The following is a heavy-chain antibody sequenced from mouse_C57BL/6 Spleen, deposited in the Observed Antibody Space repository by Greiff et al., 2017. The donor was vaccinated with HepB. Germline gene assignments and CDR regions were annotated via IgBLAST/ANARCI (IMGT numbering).Heavy chain of an antibody. D-gene: IGHD2-1*01. J-gene: IGHJ2*01. CDR3: ARGMEIYGNFYCFDY. CDR2: IYPGDGDT. Sequence: QVQLKESGPELVKPGASVKISCKASGYAFSSSWMNWVKQRPGKGLEWIGRIYPGDGDTNYNGKFKGKATLTADKSSSTAYMQLSSLTSEDSAVYFCARGMEIYGNFYCFDYWGQGTTLTVSS. V-gene: IGHV1-82*01. CDR1: GYAFSSSW.